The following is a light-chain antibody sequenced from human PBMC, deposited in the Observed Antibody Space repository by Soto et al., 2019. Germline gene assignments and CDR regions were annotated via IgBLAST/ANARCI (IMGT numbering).Light chain of an antibody. CDR3: QQYWKSPGT. Sequence: ETVLTQTPGTLSLSPGERATLSCRASQSVPSFSLAWYQQKPGQSPRLLIYGSSSRATGIPDRFSGSGFGADFTLTICSVEPEDCALYYCQQYWKSPGTFGQGTKLEIK. V-gene: IGKV3-20*01. CDR2: GSS. CDR1: QSVPSFS. J-gene: IGKJ2*01.